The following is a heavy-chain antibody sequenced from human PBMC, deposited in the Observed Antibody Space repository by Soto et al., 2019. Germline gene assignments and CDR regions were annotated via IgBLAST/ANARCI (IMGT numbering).Heavy chain of an antibody. J-gene: IGHJ3*02. V-gene: IGHV1-24*01. Sequence: ASVKVSCKVSGYTLTELSMHWVRQAPGKGLEWMGSFDPEDGETIYAQKFQGRVTMTEDTSTDTAYLELSGLRSEDTAVYYCATTWAVLFAFDIWGQGTMVTVSS. D-gene: IGHD1-1*01. CDR3: ATTWAVLFAFDI. CDR1: GYTLTELS. CDR2: FDPEDGET.